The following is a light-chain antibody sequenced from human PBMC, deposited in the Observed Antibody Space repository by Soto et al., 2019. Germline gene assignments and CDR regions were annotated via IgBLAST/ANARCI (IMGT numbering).Light chain of an antibody. J-gene: IGKJ4*01. CDR1: QRVSSY. CDR3: QQRSNWPPT. V-gene: IGKV3-11*01. Sequence: EIVLTQSPATLSLSPGERATLSCRASQRVSSYSAWYQQKPGQAPRLLIYDASNRATGIPARFSGSGSGTDFTLTISSLEPEDFAVYYCQQRSNWPPTFGGGTKVEIK. CDR2: DAS.